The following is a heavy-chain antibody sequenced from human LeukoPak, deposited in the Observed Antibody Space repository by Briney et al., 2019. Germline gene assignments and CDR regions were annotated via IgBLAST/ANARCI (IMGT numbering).Heavy chain of an antibody. V-gene: IGHV1-46*01. CDR1: GYTFTSYY. D-gene: IGHD6-19*01. J-gene: IGHJ4*02. Sequence: ASVTVSCKASGYTFTSYYIHWVRQAPGQGLEWMGIINPSDGRTNYAQRFQGRVTVSRDTSTNIVYMELYSLRSEDTAVYYCARDDRIAVAGPYFFDYWGQGALGTVSS. CDR3: ARDDRIAVAGPYFFDY. CDR2: INPSDGRT.